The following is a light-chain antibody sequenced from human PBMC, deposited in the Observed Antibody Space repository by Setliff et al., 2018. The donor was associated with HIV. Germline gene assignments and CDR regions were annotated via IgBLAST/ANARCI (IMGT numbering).Light chain of an antibody. CDR3: CSYAGSGTYV. CDR1: SSDVGSYNL. J-gene: IGLJ1*01. Sequence: ASVSGSPGQSITISCTGTSSDVGSYNLVSWYQQHPGKAPKLMIYDVSKRPSGVSNRFSGSKSGNTASLTISGLQAEDEADYYCCSYAGSGTYVFGTGTKV. V-gene: IGLV2-23*02. CDR2: DVS.